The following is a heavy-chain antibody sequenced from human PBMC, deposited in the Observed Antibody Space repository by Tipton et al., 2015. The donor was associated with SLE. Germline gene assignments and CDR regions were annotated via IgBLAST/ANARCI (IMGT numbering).Heavy chain of an antibody. V-gene: IGHV3-9*03. CDR2: ISWNSDSI. Sequence: SLRLSCAASGFTFDDYAMHWVRQAPGKGLEWVSGISWNSDSIVYADSVKGRFTISRDNAKNSLYLQMNSLRAEDMALYYCAKGMGSSRPQEGFDYWGQGTLVTVSS. CDR1: GFTFDDYA. CDR3: AKGMGSSRPQEGFDY. D-gene: IGHD6-13*01. J-gene: IGHJ4*02.